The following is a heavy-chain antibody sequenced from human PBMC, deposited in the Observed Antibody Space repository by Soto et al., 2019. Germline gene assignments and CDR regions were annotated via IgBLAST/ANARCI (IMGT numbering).Heavy chain of an antibody. CDR1: GYAFSSYW. J-gene: IGHJ5*02. D-gene: IGHD2-8*02. V-gene: IGHV5-51*01. CDR3: ARGYCTATICDPWFDP. CDR2: IYPGDSDT. Sequence: GESLKISCKGSGYAFSSYWIAWVRQMPGKGLEWMGIIYPGDSDTRYSPSFQGQVTISVDKSITTAYLQWSSLKASDTAMYYCARGYCTATICDPWFDPWGQGTLVTVSS.